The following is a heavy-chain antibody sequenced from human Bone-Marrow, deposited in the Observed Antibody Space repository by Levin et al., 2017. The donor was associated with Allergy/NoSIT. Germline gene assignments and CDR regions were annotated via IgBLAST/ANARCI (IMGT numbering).Heavy chain of an antibody. D-gene: IGHD1-1*01. Sequence: GGSLRLSCAASGFTFSSYGMHWVRQAPGKGLEWVAVISYDGSNKYYADSVKGRFTISRDNSKNTLYLQMNSLRAEDTAVYYCAKAHPETGTPDYWGQGTLVTVSS. J-gene: IGHJ4*02. CDR1: GFTFSSYG. CDR3: AKAHPETGTPDY. CDR2: ISYDGSNK. V-gene: IGHV3-30*18.